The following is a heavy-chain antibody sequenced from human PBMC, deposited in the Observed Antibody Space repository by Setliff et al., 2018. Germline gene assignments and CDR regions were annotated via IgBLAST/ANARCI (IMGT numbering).Heavy chain of an antibody. CDR2: VSYFGSG. V-gene: IGHV4-39*07. D-gene: IGHD2-2*01. Sequence: SETLSLTCTVSGLSLSSTTYYWAWVRQPPGKGLEWIGSVSYFGSGYYNPSLRGRGAMSLDTSKNQFSLILRSVTAADTAVYYCARGRMRGSCSGPSCTYDPFDIWGQGTPVTVSS. J-gene: IGHJ3*02. CDR1: GLSLSSTTYY. CDR3: ARGRMRGSCSGPSCTYDPFDI.